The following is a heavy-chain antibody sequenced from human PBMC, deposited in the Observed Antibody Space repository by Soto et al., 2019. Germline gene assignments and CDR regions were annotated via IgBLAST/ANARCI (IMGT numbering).Heavy chain of an antibody. J-gene: IGHJ3*02. V-gene: IGHV3-7*01. D-gene: IGHD3-22*01. CDR1: GFTFSSYW. CDR2: IKEDGSVK. CDR3: ARDPDSSGTDAFDI. Sequence: EVQLAESGGGLVQPGGSLRLSCEASGFTFSSYWMTWVRQAPGKGLEWVANIKEDGSVKYYVDSVKGRFTISRDNAKKSGYLQMNSLRAEDTAVYYCARDPDSSGTDAFDIWGQGTLVTVSP.